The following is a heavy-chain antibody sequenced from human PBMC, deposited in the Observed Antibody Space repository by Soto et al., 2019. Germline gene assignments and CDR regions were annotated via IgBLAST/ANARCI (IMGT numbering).Heavy chain of an antibody. D-gene: IGHD3-10*01. V-gene: IGHV3-23*01. CDR3: AKGRGGSGSLTPSVDF. CDR2: ISGGGETT. Sequence: EVQLLESGGGLVHPGGSLRLSCAASGFTFNNYAMTWVRQAPGKGLEWVAAISGGGETTSYADSVKGRFTVSRDGSKNTLYLQMSSLRAEDTALYYCAKGRGGSGSLTPSVDFCVQGTLVTVSS. CDR1: GFTFNNYA. J-gene: IGHJ4*02.